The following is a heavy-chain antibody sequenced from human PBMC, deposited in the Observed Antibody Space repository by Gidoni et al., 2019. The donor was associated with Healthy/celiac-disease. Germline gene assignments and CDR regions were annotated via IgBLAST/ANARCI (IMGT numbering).Heavy chain of an antibody. CDR1: GFSLSTSGVG. V-gene: IGHV2-5*02. Sequence: QITLKESGPTLVKPTQTLTLTCTFSGFSLSTSGVGVGWIRQPPGKALEWLALIYWDDDKRYSPSLKSRLTITKDTSKNQVVLTMTNMDPVDTATYYCAHRAQETDYGEPNFDYWGQGTLVTVSS. D-gene: IGHD4-17*01. CDR3: AHRAQETDYGEPNFDY. J-gene: IGHJ4*02. CDR2: IYWDDDK.